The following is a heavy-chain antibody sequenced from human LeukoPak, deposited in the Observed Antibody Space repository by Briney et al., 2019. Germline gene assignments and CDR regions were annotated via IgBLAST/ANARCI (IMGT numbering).Heavy chain of an antibody. J-gene: IGHJ4*02. CDR3: AKDRYYYDSSGYYDY. V-gene: IGHV3-9*01. D-gene: IGHD3-22*01. Sequence: GRSLRLSSAASGFTFDDYAMHWVRQAPGKGLEWVSGISWNSGSIGYADSVKGRFTISRDNAKNSLYLQMNSLRAEDTALYYCAKDRYYYDSSGYYDYWGQGTLVTVSS. CDR2: ISWNSGSI. CDR1: GFTFDDYA.